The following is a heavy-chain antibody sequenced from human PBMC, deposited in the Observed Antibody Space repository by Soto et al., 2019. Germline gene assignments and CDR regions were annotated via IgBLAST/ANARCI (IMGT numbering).Heavy chain of an antibody. Sequence: EVRLVESGGGLVKPGGSLRLSCEATGFAFSTYSMHWVRQAPGKGLEWVSSISSTGSYIYYADSVKGRFTVSRDNTKNSQYQEMNILRADDTAIYFWARDDFVVPRGNFDFWGQGTPVTVSS. CDR2: ISSTGSYI. D-gene: IGHD2-21*01. CDR1: GFAFSTYS. V-gene: IGHV3-21*01. J-gene: IGHJ4*02. CDR3: ARDDFVVPRGNFDF.